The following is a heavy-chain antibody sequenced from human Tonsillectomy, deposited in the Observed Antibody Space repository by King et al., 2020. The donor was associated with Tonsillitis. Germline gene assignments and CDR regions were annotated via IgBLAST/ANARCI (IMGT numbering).Heavy chain of an antibody. CDR2: ISGYNGNT. Sequence: QLVQSGAEVTKPGAAVKVSCKASGDSLTSYGITWVRQAPGQGLEWMGWISGYNGNTNYAQKLQGRVTMTTDTSTSTAYMERRSLRSEDTAVYYCASTRQAKLRGFDWFDPWGQGTLVTVSS. D-gene: IGHD3-16*01. V-gene: IGHV1-18*01. J-gene: IGHJ5*02. CDR3: ASTRQAKLRGFDWFDP. CDR1: GDSLTSYG.